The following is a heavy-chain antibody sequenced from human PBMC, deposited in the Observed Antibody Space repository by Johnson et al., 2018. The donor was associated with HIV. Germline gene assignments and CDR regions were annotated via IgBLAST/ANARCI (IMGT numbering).Heavy chain of an antibody. J-gene: IGHJ3*01. V-gene: IGHV3-48*03. CDR1: GFSFSTYA. CDR3: AGSGSWFYPFDV. D-gene: IGHD6-13*01. Sequence: VQLVESGGGLVRPGGSLRLSCADSGFSFSTYAMNWVRQAPGKGLQWISYISRTSKTIYYANSVRGRFTVTRDNAKNSLYLQMNSLRVEDTAVYYCAGSGSWFYPFDVWGQGTVVTVSS. CDR2: ISRTSKTI.